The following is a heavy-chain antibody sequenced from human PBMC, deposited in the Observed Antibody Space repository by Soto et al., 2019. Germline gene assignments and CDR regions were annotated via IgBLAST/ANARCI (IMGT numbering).Heavy chain of an antibody. CDR1: GFTFSSYA. V-gene: IGHV3-23*01. CDR2: ISGSGGST. D-gene: IGHD6-19*01. J-gene: IGHJ4*02. CDR3: AKTSSGWYVFGDGVNPRFDY. Sequence: EVQLLESGGGLVQPGGSLRLSCAASGFTFSSYAMSWVRQAPGKGLEWVSAISGSGGSTYYADSVKGRFTISRDNSKNTLYLQMNSLRAEDTAVYYCAKTSSGWYVFGDGVNPRFDYWGQGTLVTVSS.